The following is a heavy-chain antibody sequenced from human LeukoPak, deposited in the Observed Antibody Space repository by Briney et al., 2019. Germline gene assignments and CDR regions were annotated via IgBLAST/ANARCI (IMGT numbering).Heavy chain of an antibody. V-gene: IGHV4-59*01. CDR1: GGSISSYY. CDR2: IYYSGST. D-gene: IGHD1-26*01. CDR3: ARSVGSERDFDY. J-gene: IGHJ4*02. Sequence: SETLSLTCTVSGGSISSYYWSWIRQPPGKGLEWIGYIYYSGSTNYNPSLKRRVTISVDTSKNQFSLKLSSVTAADTAVYYCARSVGSERDFDYWGQGTLVTVSS.